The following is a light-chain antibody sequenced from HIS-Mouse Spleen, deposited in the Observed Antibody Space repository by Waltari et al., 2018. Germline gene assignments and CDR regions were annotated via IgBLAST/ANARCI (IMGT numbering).Light chain of an antibody. Sequence: QTVVTQEPSLTVSPGGTVTLTCASSTGAVTSGYYPNWFQQNPGQAPRALIYSPSKKPPGTPARFAGSLLGGKAALTLSGGQPEDEAEYYCLLYDGGAPNWVFGGGTKLTVL. J-gene: IGLJ3*02. V-gene: IGLV7-43*01. CDR3: LLYDGGAPNWV. CDR2: SPS. CDR1: TGAVTSGYY.